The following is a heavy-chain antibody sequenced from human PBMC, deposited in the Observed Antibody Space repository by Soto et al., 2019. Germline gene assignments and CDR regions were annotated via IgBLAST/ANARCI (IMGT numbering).Heavy chain of an antibody. CDR3: AGGWGVTAPDY. CDR1: GYTFTSYY. CDR2: INPSGGST. Sequence: QVQLVQSGAEVKKPGASVKVSCKASGYTFTSYYMHWVRQAPGQGLERMGIINPSGGSTYYVQKFRGRVTMNRNTSTKTVYMELRSLTSKDAAVYFCAGGWGVTAPDYWGQGTQVIVSS. D-gene: IGHD2-21*02. V-gene: IGHV1-46*03. J-gene: IGHJ4*02.